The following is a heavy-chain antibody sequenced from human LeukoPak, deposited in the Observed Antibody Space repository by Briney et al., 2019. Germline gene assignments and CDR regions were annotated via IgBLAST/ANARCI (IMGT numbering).Heavy chain of an antibody. CDR2: IIPIFGTA. J-gene: IGHJ6*03. V-gene: IGHV1-69*05. CDR1: GGTFSSYA. CDR3: ARDGHGSSGHYYYYMDV. D-gene: IGHD6-6*01. Sequence: GASVKVSCKASGGTFSSYAISWVRQAPGQGLEWMGGIIPIFGTANYAQKFQGRVTITTDESTSTAYMELSSLRSEDTAVYYCARDGHGSSGHYYYYMDVWGKGTTVTVSS.